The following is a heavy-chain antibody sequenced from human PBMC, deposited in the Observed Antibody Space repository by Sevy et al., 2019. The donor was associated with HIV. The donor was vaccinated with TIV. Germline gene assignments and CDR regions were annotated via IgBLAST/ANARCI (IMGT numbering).Heavy chain of an antibody. D-gene: IGHD6-19*01. CDR2: ISYDGSNK. CDR1: GFTFSSYG. Sequence: GGSLRLSCAASGFTFSSYGMHWVRQAPGKGLEWVAVISYDGSNKYYADSVKGRFTISRDNSKNTLYLQMNSLRAEDTAVYYCAKDVGSWYSSGWYYGMDVWGQGTTVTVSS. J-gene: IGHJ6*02. CDR3: AKDVGSWYSSGWYYGMDV. V-gene: IGHV3-30*18.